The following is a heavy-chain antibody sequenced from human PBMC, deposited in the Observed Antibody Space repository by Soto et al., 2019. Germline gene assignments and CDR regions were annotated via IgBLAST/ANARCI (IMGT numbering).Heavy chain of an antibody. J-gene: IGHJ4*02. D-gene: IGHD6-13*01. V-gene: IGHV1-18*04. CDR1: GYVFNHYA. CDR2: LAPFNGKT. CDR3: AREGGSSTYYPLDLDY. Sequence: VQLVQSGAEVKRPGASLKVSCKASGYVFNHYAINWVRQAPGQGLDWMGWLAPFNGKTISLQKLQDRMTKTIDTAASTASLELNSIASDDTGGCFCAREGGSSTYYPLDLDYWGQGTQVNVSS.